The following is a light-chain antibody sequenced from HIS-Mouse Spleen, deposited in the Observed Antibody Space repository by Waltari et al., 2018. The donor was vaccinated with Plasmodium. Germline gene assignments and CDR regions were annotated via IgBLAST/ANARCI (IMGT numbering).Light chain of an antibody. Sequence: QSSLTQPRPVSGSPGQSVTISCTGTSRDVCGYNYVSWYQQHPGQAPKLMIYDGSKRPSGVPDRFSGSKSGNTASLTISGLQAEDEADYYCCSYAGSYTFWVFGGGTKLTVL. CDR2: DGS. CDR3: CSYAGSYTFWV. J-gene: IGLJ3*02. V-gene: IGLV2-11*01. CDR1: SRDVCGYNY.